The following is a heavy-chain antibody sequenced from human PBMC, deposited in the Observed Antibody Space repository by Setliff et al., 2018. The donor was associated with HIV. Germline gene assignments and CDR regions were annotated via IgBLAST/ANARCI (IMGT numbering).Heavy chain of an antibody. J-gene: IGHJ3*02. CDR3: ARASVGATGLYAFDI. Sequence: SETLSLTCTVSGGSVSSGNNYWSWIRQPAGKGLEWIGRIYTSENTNYNPSLKSRVTISVDTSKTQFSLRLNSLTATDTALYYCARASVGATGLYAFDIWGQGTVVTVSS. CDR1: GGSVSSGNNY. D-gene: IGHD1-26*01. V-gene: IGHV4-61*02. CDR2: IYTSENT.